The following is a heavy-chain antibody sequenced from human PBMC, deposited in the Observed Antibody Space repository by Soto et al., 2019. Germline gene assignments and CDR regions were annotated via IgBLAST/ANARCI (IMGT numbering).Heavy chain of an antibody. J-gene: IGHJ4*02. CDR3: TTDPYTIPYYDSSGYYPIDY. V-gene: IGHV3-15*07. D-gene: IGHD3-22*01. Sequence: PGGSLRLSCAASGFTFSNAWMNWVRQAPGKGLEWVGRIKSKTDGGTTDYAAPVKGRFTISRDDSKNTLYLQMNSLKTEDTAVYYCTTDPYTIPYYDSSGYYPIDYWGQGTLVTVSS. CDR2: IKSKTDGGTT. CDR1: GFTFSNAW.